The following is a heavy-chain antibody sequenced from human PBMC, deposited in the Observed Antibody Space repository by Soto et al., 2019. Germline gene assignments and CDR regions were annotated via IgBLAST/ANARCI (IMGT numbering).Heavy chain of an antibody. V-gene: IGHV1-18*01. J-gene: IGHJ5*02. D-gene: IGHD3-3*01. CDR1: GYTFNNYG. CDR3: ARDWRGAEGFDP. CDR2: IGTHNGDT. Sequence: QVQLVQSGTEVKKPGASVKVSCKASGYTFNNYGFSWVRQAPGQGLEWVGWIGTHNGDTTYAQSFQGRVTMTIDTSTTTSYMELTSLTFDDTAVYFGARDWRGAEGFDPWGQGTLVIVAS.